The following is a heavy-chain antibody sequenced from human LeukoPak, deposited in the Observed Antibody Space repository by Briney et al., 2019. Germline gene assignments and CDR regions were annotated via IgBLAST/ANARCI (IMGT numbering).Heavy chain of an antibody. J-gene: IGHJ4*02. D-gene: IGHD5-12*01. Sequence: GASVKVSCKASGFTFTSSAMRWVRQARGQRLEWIGWIVVGSGNTNYAQKFQERVTITRDMSTSTAYMELSSLRSEDTAVYYCAAALSQTDSGYDALDYWGQGTLVTVSS. CDR3: AAALSQTDSGYDALDY. V-gene: IGHV1-58*02. CDR1: GFTFTSSA. CDR2: IVVGSGNT.